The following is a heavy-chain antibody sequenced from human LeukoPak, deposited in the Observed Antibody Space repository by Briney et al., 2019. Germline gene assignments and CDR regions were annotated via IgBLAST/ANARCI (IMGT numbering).Heavy chain of an antibody. CDR3: AQLGGGGY. Sequence: PGGSLRLYCAASGFSLGDAWMSWVRQAPGKGLDCVGRIKPKTHGGTTDYAESVNGRFSVSRDDSKSTMYLQIHSLTTEDTGLYHCAQLGGGGYWGQGTQVTVSS. V-gene: IGHV3-15*01. CDR1: GFSLGDAW. CDR2: IKPKTHGGTT. D-gene: IGHD2-15*01. J-gene: IGHJ4*02.